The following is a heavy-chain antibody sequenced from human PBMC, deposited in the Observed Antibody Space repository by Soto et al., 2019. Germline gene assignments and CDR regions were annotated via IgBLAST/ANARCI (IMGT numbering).Heavy chain of an antibody. CDR1: NGSFSGYY. J-gene: IGHJ4*02. Sequence: QVQLHQWGAGLLKPSETLSLTCAVYNGSFSGYYWTWIRQPPGKGLEWIGEISHSGRADYNVSFKSRVTISVDKSKNQSSLKVNSVTAADTAVYYCARGDSGSDFDYWGQGTLVTVSS. CDR3: ARGDSGSDFDY. D-gene: IGHD1-26*01. CDR2: ISHSGRA. V-gene: IGHV4-34*01.